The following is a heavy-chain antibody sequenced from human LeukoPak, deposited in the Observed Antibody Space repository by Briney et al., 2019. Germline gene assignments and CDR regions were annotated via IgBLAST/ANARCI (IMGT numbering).Heavy chain of an antibody. D-gene: IGHD2-2*02. CDR3: ARHVVVPAAIGPVDY. V-gene: IGHV4-30-2*01. CDR2: IYHSGST. CDR1: GGSISSGGYY. J-gene: IGHJ4*02. Sequence: PSQTLSLTCTVSGGSISSGGYYWSWIRQPPGKGLEWIGYIYHSGSTYYNPSLKSRVTISVDRSKNQFSLKLSSVTAADTAVYYCARHVVVPAAIGPVDYWGQGTLVTVSS.